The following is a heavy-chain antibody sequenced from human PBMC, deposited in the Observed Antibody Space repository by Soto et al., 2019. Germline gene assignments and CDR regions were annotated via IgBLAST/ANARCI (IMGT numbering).Heavy chain of an antibody. CDR2: FGSCDTT. V-gene: IGHV3-23*01. Sequence: EVQLLESGGGLVKPGGSLRLSCAASGFTFSTYAMAWVRQAPGRGLEWVSGFGSCDTTYYADSVKGRFTISRDNSKSTLYLQMNSLRAADTAIYYCAKDTRGSSSQFFDYWGQGTLVTVSS. D-gene: IGHD6-6*01. CDR1: GFTFSTYA. J-gene: IGHJ4*02. CDR3: AKDTRGSSSQFFDY.